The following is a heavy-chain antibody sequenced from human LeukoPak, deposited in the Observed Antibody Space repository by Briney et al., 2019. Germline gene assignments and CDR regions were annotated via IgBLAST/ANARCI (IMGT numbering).Heavy chain of an antibody. CDR2: ISAYDGRT. CDR3: AKPYGSGSYTFYFYGMDV. V-gene: IGHV1-18*01. CDR1: GFAFNKYG. Sequence: GASVKVSCKASGFAFNKYGFSWVRQAPGQGPEWLGWISAYDGRTNFAQNLQGRLTLTTDTSTTTAYMELRSLTSDDTAVYYCAKPYGSGSYTFYFYGMDVWGHGTTVTVSS. D-gene: IGHD3-10*01. J-gene: IGHJ6*02.